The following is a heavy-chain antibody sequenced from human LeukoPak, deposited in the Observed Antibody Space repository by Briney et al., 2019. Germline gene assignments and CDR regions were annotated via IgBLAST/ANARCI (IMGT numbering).Heavy chain of an antibody. V-gene: IGHV3-7*01. CDR1: VLSFSDYW. CDR3: TTLSAAAIDY. D-gene: IGHD6-13*01. CDR2: MNEYGTQT. Sequence: GGSLRLSCAASVLSFSDYWANWVRLAPGKGLEWVANMNEYGTQTNYVDSVKGRFTISRDRSKTSVYLQMDSLRVEDTAVYYCTTLSAAAIDYWGRGTLVTVSS. J-gene: IGHJ4*02.